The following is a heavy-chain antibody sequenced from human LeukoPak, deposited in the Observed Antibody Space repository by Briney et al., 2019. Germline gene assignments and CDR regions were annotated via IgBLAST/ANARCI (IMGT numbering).Heavy chain of an antibody. CDR1: GYSISSGYY. J-gene: IGHJ4*02. Sequence: SETLSLTCTVSGYSISSGYYWGWIRQPPGKGLEWIGSIYHSGSTYYNPSLKSRVTISVDTSKNQFSVKLTSVTAADTAVYYCAREFQGLRYFEVWGQGTLVTVSS. D-gene: IGHD2-15*01. V-gene: IGHV4-38-2*02. CDR2: IYHSGST. CDR3: AREFQGLRYFEV.